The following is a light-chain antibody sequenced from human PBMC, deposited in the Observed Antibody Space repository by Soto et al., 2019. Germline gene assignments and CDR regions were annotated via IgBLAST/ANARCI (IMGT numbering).Light chain of an antibody. J-gene: IGLJ1*01. V-gene: IGLV1-40*01. CDR1: XXNIGAGYD. CDR2: GNS. Sequence: QSVLTQPPSVSGAPGQRVTISXXGXXXNIGAGYDVHWYQQLPGTAPKLLIYGNSNRPSGVPDRFSGSKSGTSASLAITGLQAEDEADYYCQSYDSSLSGYVFGTGTKLTVL. CDR3: QSYDSSLSGYV.